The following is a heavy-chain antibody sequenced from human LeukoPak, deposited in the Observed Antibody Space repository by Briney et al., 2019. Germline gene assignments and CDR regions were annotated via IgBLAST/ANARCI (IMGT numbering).Heavy chain of an antibody. V-gene: IGHV4-39*06. CDR3: ARVGMGTTGGRLFDF. Sequence: SETLSLTCIVSGDSISSRSYFWGWLRQPPGKALEWIGSIYYTGITYYNPSLKSRVTISTDSSKNQFPLKVKSVTAADTAVYYCARVGMGTTGGRLFDFWGQGTLVTVSS. CDR2: IYYTGIT. CDR1: GDSISSRSYF. D-gene: IGHD1-1*01. J-gene: IGHJ4*02.